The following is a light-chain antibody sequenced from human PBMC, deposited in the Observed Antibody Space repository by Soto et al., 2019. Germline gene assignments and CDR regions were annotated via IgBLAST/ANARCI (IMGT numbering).Light chain of an antibody. J-gene: IGKJ1*01. Sequence: DIVMAQSPLSLPVTPGEPASISCRSSQSLLHSNGYTYLDWYLQKPGQSPQLLIYLGSNRASGAHDRISGSGSGEDFTLKISRVEAEDVGVYYCMQELQTPWTFGQGTKMEIK. CDR1: QSLLHSNGYTY. CDR2: LGS. V-gene: IGKV2-28*01. CDR3: MQELQTPWT.